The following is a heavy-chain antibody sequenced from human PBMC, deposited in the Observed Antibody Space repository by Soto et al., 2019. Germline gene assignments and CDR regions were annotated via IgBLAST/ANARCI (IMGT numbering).Heavy chain of an antibody. D-gene: IGHD3-22*01. J-gene: IGHJ4*02. CDR2: ISYDGSNK. V-gene: IGHV3-30-3*01. Sequence: QVQLVESGGGVVQPGRSLRLSCAASGFTFSSYAMHWVRQAPGKGLEWVAVISYDGSNKYYADSVKGRFTISRDNSKNTLYLQMNSLRAEDTAVYYSARDPSSGYYYVVFDYWGQGTLVTVSS. CDR3: ARDPSSGYYYVVFDY. CDR1: GFTFSSYA.